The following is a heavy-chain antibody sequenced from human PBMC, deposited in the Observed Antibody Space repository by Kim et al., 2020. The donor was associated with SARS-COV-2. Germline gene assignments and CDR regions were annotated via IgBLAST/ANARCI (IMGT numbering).Heavy chain of an antibody. CDR1: GYTFTSYA. J-gene: IGHJ6*02. V-gene: IGHV7-4-1*02. CDR2: INTNTGNP. D-gene: IGHD2-15*01. CDR3: ASIRIPQGGPYYYGMDV. Sequence: ASVKVSCKASGYTFTSYAMNWVRQAPGQGLEWMGWINTNTGNPTYAQGFTGRFVFSLDTSVSTAYLQISSLKAEDTAVYYCASIRIPQGGPYYYGMDVWGQGTTVTVSS.